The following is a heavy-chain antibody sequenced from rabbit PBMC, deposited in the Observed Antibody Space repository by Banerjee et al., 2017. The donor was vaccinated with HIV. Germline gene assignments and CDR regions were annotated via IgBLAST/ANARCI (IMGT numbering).Heavy chain of an antibody. V-gene: IGHV1S7*01. CDR1: GFDFSTHY. J-gene: IGHJ4*01. CDR2: IGVGIGST. D-gene: IGHD8-1*01. CDR3: ARDDAGGTYSDL. Sequence: QSLEESGGDLVKPGASLTLSCKASGFDFSTHYMSWVRQAPGKGLEWIGVIGVGIGSTYYATWVNGRFTISLDNAQNTVFLQTTNLTVSDTATYFCARDDAGGTYSDLWGQGTLVTVS.